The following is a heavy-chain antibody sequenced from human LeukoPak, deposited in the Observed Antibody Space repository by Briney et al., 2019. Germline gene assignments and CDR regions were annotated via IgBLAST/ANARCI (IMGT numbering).Heavy chain of an antibody. D-gene: IGHD3-3*01. V-gene: IGHV1-18*01. Sequence: ASVKVSCKASGYTFTSYGISWVRQAPGQGLEWMGWISAYNGNTNYAQKLQGRVTMTTDTSTSTAYMELRSLRSDDTAVYYCARGGRRPQPSGGYYDFWSGYPSYGMDVWGQGTTVTVS. CDR2: ISAYNGNT. J-gene: IGHJ6*02. CDR3: ARGGRRPQPSGGYYDFWSGYPSYGMDV. CDR1: GYTFTSYG.